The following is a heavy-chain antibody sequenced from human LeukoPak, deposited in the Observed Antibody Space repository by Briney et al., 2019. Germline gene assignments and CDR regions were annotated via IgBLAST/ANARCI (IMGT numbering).Heavy chain of an antibody. CDR3: AHYGDYRFMYYFDY. J-gene: IGHJ4*02. Sequence: SAPTLVNPTQTLTLTCSFSGFSLTTTGVGVGWIRQSPGKALEWLALIYWNNDNRYSPSLKTRLTITKDTSKNQVVLTMTEMDPVDTATYYCAHYGDYRFMYYFDYWGQGTLVTVSS. CDR2: IYWNNDN. CDR1: GFSLTTTGVG. D-gene: IGHD4-17*01. V-gene: IGHV2-5*01.